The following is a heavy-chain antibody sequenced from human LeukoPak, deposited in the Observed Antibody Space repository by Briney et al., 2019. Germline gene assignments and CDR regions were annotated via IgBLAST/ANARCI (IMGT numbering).Heavy chain of an antibody. Sequence: GRSLRLSCAASGFTFSSYGMHWVRQASGKGLEWVAVIWYDGSNKYYADSVKGRFTISRDNSKNTLYLQMNSLRAEDTAVYYCARDGDYGDYVSIHDAFDIWGQGTMVTVSS. V-gene: IGHV3-33*01. D-gene: IGHD4-17*01. J-gene: IGHJ3*02. CDR2: IWYDGSNK. CDR1: GFTFSSYG. CDR3: ARDGDYGDYVSIHDAFDI.